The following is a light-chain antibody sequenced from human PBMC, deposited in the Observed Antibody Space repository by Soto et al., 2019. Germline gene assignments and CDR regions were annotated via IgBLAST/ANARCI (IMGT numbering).Light chain of an antibody. Sequence: QSVLTQPASVSGSPGQSITISCTGTSSDVGGYKYVSWYQQHPDKAPKLMIYEVSNRPSGVSNRFSGSKSGNTASLTISGLQAEDEADYYCTSYTSSNTVVFGTGTKLTVL. CDR3: TSYTSSNTVV. V-gene: IGLV2-14*01. CDR2: EVS. CDR1: SSDVGGYKY. J-gene: IGLJ1*01.